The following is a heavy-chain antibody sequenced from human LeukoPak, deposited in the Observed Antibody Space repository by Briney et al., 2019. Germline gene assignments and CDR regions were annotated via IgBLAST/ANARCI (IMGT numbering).Heavy chain of an antibody. V-gene: IGHV3-48*02. J-gene: IGHJ5*02. CDR3: ARGGYASGSYPP. D-gene: IGHD3-10*01. CDR1: GFTFSGYS. Sequence: GGSLRLSCAASGFTFSGYSMNWVRQAPEKGLEWLSYISSTSSTIYYADSVKGRFTISRDNAKNSLFLQMNSLRDEDTAVYYCARGGYASGSYPPWGQGTLVTVSS. CDR2: ISSTSSTI.